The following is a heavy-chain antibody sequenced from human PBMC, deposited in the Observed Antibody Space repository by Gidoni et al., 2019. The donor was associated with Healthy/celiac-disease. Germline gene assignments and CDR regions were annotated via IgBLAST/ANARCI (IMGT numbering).Heavy chain of an antibody. D-gene: IGHD5-18*01. CDR3: AKEIKGPMDTSLPYFQH. Sequence: EVQLLESGGGLVQHGGSLRLSCAAYGFTFSSCAMSWVRQAPGKGLEWVSAISGSGGSTYYADSVKGRFTISRDNSKNTLYLQMNSLRAEDTAVYYCAKEIKGPMDTSLPYFQHWGQGTLVTVSS. CDR1: GFTFSSCA. CDR2: ISGSGGST. J-gene: IGHJ1*01. V-gene: IGHV3-23*01.